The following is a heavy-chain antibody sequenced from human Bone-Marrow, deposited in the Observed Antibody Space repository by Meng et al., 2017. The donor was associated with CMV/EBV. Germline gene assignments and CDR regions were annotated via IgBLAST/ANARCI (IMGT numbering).Heavy chain of an antibody. CDR1: GFIFSDYY. D-gene: IGHD6-19*01. CDR2: ISSNDTTI. J-gene: IGHJ4*02. V-gene: IGHV3-11*01. Sequence: GESLKISCAASGFIFSDYYMSWIRQAPGKGLEWVSYISSNDTTIYYADSVKGRFTISRDNAKNSLDLQMNNLRAEDTAVYYCAAGYTSAWTPPGYWGQGKLVTVSS. CDR3: AAGYTSAWTPPGY.